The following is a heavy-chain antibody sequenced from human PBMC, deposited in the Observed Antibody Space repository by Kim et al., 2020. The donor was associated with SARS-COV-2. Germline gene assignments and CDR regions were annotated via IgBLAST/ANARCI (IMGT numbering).Heavy chain of an antibody. Sequence: GGSLRLSCAASGFTFSNAWMSWVRQAPGKGLEWVGRLKSKTDGGTTDYAAPVKGSFTISRDDSKNTLYLQMNSLKTEDTAVYYCTTSTTNYYFYYGMDVWGQGTTVTVSS. V-gene: IGHV3-15*01. J-gene: IGHJ6*02. CDR3: TTSTTNYYFYYGMDV. CDR1: GFTFSNAW. CDR2: LKSKTDGGTT. D-gene: IGHD1-26*01.